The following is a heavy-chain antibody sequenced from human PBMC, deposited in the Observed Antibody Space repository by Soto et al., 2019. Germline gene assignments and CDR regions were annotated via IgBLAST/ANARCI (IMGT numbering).Heavy chain of an antibody. Sequence: SETLSLTCAVSGASIGSSNWWNWVRQPPGKGLEWIGESYHSGSTSYNPSLKSRGTLSVERSKNQFSLKLSSVTAADTAVYFCATRRDGSGSLDQWGQGTLVTVSS. CDR3: ATRRDGSGSLDQ. CDR2: SYHSGST. V-gene: IGHV4-4*02. CDR1: GASIGSSNW. D-gene: IGHD3-10*01. J-gene: IGHJ4*02.